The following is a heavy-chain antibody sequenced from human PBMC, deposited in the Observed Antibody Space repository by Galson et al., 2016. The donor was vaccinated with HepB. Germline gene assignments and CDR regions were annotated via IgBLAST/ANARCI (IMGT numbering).Heavy chain of an antibody. V-gene: IGHV1-18*01. Sequence: SVKVSCKASGYTFTRNGISWVRQAPGQGLEWMGWINAYSGNTNYAQKFQGRVTMSTDTSTSTAYMELRGLRSDDTAVYYCARALLAIDDFWGQGTLVTVSS. J-gene: IGHJ4*02. CDR2: INAYSGNT. D-gene: IGHD1-26*01. CDR3: ARALLAIDDF. CDR1: GYTFTRNG.